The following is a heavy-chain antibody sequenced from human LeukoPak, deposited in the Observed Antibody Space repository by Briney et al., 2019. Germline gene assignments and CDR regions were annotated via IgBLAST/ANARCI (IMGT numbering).Heavy chain of an antibody. CDR3: ASGYSSGFPPY. Sequence: SETLSLTCAVSGGSISSGGYSWSWIRQPPGKGLEWIGYIYYSGSTYYNPSLKSRVTISVDTSKNQFSLKLSSVTAADTAVYYCASGYSSGFPPYWGQGTLVTVSS. D-gene: IGHD6-19*01. V-gene: IGHV4-30-4*07. J-gene: IGHJ4*02. CDR1: GGSISSGGYS. CDR2: IYYSGST.